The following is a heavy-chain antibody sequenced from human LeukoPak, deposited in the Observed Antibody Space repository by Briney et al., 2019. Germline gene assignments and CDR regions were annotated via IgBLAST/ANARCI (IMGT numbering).Heavy chain of an antibody. CDR2: ISISGDST. CDR1: GFTFSSHA. CDR3: AKVKVGAAAGIPQKIPAFWFDP. V-gene: IGHV3-23*01. J-gene: IGHJ5*02. D-gene: IGHD6-13*01. Sequence: LTGGSLRLSCAASGFTFSSHAMTWVRQAPGKGLQWVSSISISGDSTYYADSVKGRFTISRDNSKNTLYLQMNSLRADDTAVYYCAKVKVGAAAGIPQKIPAFWFDPWGQGTLVTVSS.